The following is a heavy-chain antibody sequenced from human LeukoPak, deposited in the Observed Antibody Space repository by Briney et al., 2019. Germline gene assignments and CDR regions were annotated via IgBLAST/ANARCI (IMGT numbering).Heavy chain of an antibody. V-gene: IGHV4-38-2*01. D-gene: IGHD3-3*01. CDR1: GYSINNGYY. CDR3: ARALTIFGVVPPGY. J-gene: IGHJ4*02. Sequence: SETLSLTCAVSGYSINNGYYWGWIRQPPGKGLEWIGNIYHSGSTYYNPSLKSRVTISVDTSKNQFSLKPSSVTAADTAVYYCARALTIFGVVPPGYWGQGTLVTVSS. CDR2: IYHSGST.